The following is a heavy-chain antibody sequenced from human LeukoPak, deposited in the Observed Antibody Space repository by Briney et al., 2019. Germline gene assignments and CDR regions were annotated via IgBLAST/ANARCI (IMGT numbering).Heavy chain of an antibody. CDR3: ARDPPLLYDSSGYYGYNWFDP. CDR1: GYTFTSYY. D-gene: IGHD3-22*01. Sequence: ASVKVSCKASGYTFTSYYMHWVRQAPGQGLEWMGIINPSGGRTSYAQKFQGRVTMNSDMSTSTVYMELSSLRSEDAAVYYCARDPPLLYDSSGYYGYNWFDPWGQGTLVTVSS. CDR2: INPSGGRT. V-gene: IGHV1-46*01. J-gene: IGHJ5*02.